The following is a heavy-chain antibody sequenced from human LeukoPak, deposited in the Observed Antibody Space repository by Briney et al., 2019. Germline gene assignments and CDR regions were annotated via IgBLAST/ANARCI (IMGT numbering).Heavy chain of an antibody. V-gene: IGHV3-23*01. J-gene: IGHJ4*02. D-gene: IGHD3-22*01. CDR1: GFTFSSYA. CDR3: ATLRNNYYDSSGYEPFDY. Sequence: GGSLRLSCAASGFTFSSYAMSWVRQAPGKGLEWVSAISGSGGSTYYADSVKGRFTISRDNAKNTLYLQMNSLRAEDTAVYYCATLRNNYYDSSGYEPFDYWGQGTLVTVSS. CDR2: ISGSGGST.